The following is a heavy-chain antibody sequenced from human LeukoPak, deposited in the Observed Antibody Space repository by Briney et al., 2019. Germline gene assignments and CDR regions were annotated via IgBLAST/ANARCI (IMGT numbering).Heavy chain of an antibody. D-gene: IGHD3-9*01. J-gene: IGHJ5*02. CDR1: GGSFSGYY. CDR3: ARRQRNYDILTGYYLNWFDP. CDR2: IYYSGST. Sequence: SETLSLTCAVYGGSFSGYYWSWIRQPPGKGLEWIGSIYYSGSTYYNPSLKSRVTISVDTSKNQFSLKLSSVTAADTAVYYCARRQRNYDILTGYYLNWFDPWGQGTLVTVSS. V-gene: IGHV4-34*01.